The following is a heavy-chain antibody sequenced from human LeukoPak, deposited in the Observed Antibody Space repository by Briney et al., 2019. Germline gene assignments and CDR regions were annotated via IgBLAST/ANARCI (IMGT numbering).Heavy chain of an antibody. CDR1: GFTFSDYW. J-gene: IGHJ4*02. CDR3: ARGDWAPVHC. Sequence: GGSLRLSCAASGFTFSDYWMNWVRQAPGKGLEWVANIDQDGGGKYYLDSVKGRFTISRDNAKSSLYLQIDSLRAEDTAVYYCARGDWAPVHCWGQGSLLTVTS. D-gene: IGHD2-21*02. V-gene: IGHV3-7*01. CDR2: IDQDGGGK.